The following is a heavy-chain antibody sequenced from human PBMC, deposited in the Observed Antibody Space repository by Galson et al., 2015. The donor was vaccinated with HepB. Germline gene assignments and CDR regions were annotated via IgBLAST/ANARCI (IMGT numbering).Heavy chain of an antibody. Sequence: SLRLSCATSGFTFNVYAMSWVRQAPGKGLEWVSSIGDSNARTYYADSVKGRFTISRDNSKNTLYLQMDSLRAEDTAIYYCARRWDTLVDKHWGQGTRVTVSS. D-gene: IGHD5-18*01. CDR1: GFTFNVYA. CDR3: ARRWDTLVDKH. V-gene: IGHV3-23*01. J-gene: IGHJ1*01. CDR2: IGDSNART.